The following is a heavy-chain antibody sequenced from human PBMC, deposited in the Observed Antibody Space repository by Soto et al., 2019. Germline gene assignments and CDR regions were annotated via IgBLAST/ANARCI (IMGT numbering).Heavy chain of an antibody. V-gene: IGHV3-7*01. Sequence: EVQLVESGGGLVQPGGSVRLSCAVSGFTSTIYWISWVRQAPGKGLEWVANIDRDGSLKQYLESVKGRFTNSRVSAQNTLDLQMNSLRDEDTAVYYCASLQPDHNDFLSWGQGTLVTVSS. D-gene: IGHD1-1*01. CDR2: IDRDGSLK. J-gene: IGHJ5*02. CDR3: ASLQPDHNDFLS. CDR1: GFTSTIYW.